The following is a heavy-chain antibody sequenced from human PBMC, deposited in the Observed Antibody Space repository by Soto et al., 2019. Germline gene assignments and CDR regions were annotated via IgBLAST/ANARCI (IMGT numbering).Heavy chain of an antibody. J-gene: IGHJ5*02. CDR3: ATRPYHFPSSVLCRDP. CDR1: GDFFSESY. Sequence: SESLPLPFAVGGDFFSESYWTCIRHPPGKGLECIGEINHVGGTNYNPSLKSRVTMSVDTSQNHFSLRLISVTAADTAMYFCATRPYHFPSSVLCRDPWRQGSPVT. D-gene: IGHD1-1*01. CDR2: INHVGGT. V-gene: IGHV4-34*01.